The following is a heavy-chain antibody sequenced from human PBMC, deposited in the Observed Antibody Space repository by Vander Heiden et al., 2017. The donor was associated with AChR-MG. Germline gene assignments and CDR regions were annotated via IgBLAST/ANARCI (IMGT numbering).Heavy chain of an antibody. J-gene: IGHJ2*01. V-gene: IGHV4-39*01. D-gene: IGHD3-22*01. CDR2: IYYSGST. CDR3: ARRRGSGATYYYDSSGYNYWYFDL. CDR1: GGSISSSSYY. Sequence: QLQLQESGPGLVKPSETLSLTCTVPGGSISSSSYYWGWIRQPPGKGLEWIGSIYYSGSTYYNPSLKSRVTISVDTSKNQFSLKLSSVTAADTAVYYCARRRGSGATYYYDSSGYNYWYFDLWGRGTLVTVSS.